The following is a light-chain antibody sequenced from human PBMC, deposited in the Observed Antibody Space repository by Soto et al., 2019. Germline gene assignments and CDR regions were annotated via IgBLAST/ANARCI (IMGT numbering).Light chain of an antibody. V-gene: IGKV1-39*01. J-gene: IGKJ3*01. CDR3: QQSYSTPFT. Sequence: DIQMTQSPSSLSASVGDRVTITCRASQSISSYLNWYQQKPGKAPKLLIYAASSLQSGVPSRFSGSGSGTDFTLPISSLQPEDFATYYCQQSYSTPFTFGPGTKVDL. CDR1: QSISSY. CDR2: AAS.